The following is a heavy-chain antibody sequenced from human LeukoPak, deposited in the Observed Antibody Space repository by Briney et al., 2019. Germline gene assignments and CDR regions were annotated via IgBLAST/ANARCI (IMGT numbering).Heavy chain of an antibody. CDR2: ISYDGSNK. Sequence: PGRSLRLSCAASGFTFSSYGMHWVRQAPDKGLEXXAVISYDGSNKYYADSVKGRFTISRDNVKNSLYLQMNSLRAEDTAVYYCARVEVMVRGVGGFDYWGQGTLVTVSS. CDR3: ARVEVMVRGVGGFDY. V-gene: IGHV3-30*03. CDR1: GFTFSSYG. D-gene: IGHD3-10*01. J-gene: IGHJ4*02.